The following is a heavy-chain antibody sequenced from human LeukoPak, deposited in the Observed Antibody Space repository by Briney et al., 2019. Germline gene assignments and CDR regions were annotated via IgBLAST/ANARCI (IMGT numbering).Heavy chain of an antibody. D-gene: IGHD6-19*01. V-gene: IGHV4-59*01. Sequence: SETLSLTCTVSGGSISSYYWSWIRQPPGKGLEWIGYIHYSGSTNYNPSLKSRVTISVDTSKNQSSLKLSSVTAADTAVYYCARAASGWYYFDYWGQGTLVTVSS. CDR3: ARAASGWYYFDY. CDR1: GGSISSYY. CDR2: IHYSGST. J-gene: IGHJ4*02.